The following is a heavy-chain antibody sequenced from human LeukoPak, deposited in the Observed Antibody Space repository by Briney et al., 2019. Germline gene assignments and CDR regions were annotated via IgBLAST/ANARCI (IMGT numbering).Heavy chain of an antibody. CDR2: IIPIFGIA. CDR1: GGTFSSYA. Sequence: GSSVKVSCKASGGTFSSYAISWVRQAPGQGLERMGRIIPIFGIANYAQKFQGRVTITADKSTSTAYMELSSLRSEDTAVYYCARVGVYYDSSGYQRWFDPWGQGTLVTVSS. D-gene: IGHD3-22*01. V-gene: IGHV1-69*04. CDR3: ARVGVYYDSSGYQRWFDP. J-gene: IGHJ5*02.